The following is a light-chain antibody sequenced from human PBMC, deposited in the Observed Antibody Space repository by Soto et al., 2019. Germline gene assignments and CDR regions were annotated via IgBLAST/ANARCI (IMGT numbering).Light chain of an antibody. CDR2: VAF. V-gene: IGKV1-39*01. Sequence: DIQMTQSPSSLSASVGDTVTMTCRASQSIALSVNWYQQKPGKAPKLLIYVAFTLESGVPSRFSGSGSGTGFTLTIRSLQPEDFATYYCQQSFRSPITFGQGTRLENK. J-gene: IGKJ5*01. CDR3: QQSFRSPIT. CDR1: QSIALS.